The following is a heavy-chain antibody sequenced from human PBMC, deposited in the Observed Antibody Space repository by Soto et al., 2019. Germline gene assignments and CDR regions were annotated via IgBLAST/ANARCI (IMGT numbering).Heavy chain of an antibody. CDR2: IFSSGEK. CDR1: GFSLSNARMG. Sequence: SGPTLVNPTETLTLTCTVSGFSLSNARMGVSWIRQPPGRALEWLAHIFSSGEKAYSTSLKSRLTISKDTSKSQVVLTMTNMDPVDTATYYCARIPYDFLTGAYNAPVYLRQGTLVTVS. J-gene: IGHJ4*02. V-gene: IGHV2-26*01. CDR3: ARIPYDFLTGAYNAPVY. D-gene: IGHD3-9*01.